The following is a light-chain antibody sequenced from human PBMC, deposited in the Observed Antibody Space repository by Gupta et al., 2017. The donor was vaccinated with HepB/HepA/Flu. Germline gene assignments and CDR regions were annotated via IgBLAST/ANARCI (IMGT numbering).Light chain of an antibody. CDR3: SSYTSSIDVV. CDR1: SSDVGGYNY. Sequence: QSALTQPASVSGSPGQSITISCTGTSSDVGGYNYVSWYQQHPGNAPKLMIYDVSNRPSGVSNRFSGSKSGNTASLTISGLQAEDEADYYCSSYTSSIDVVFGGGTKLTVL. V-gene: IGLV2-14*03. J-gene: IGLJ2*01. CDR2: DVS.